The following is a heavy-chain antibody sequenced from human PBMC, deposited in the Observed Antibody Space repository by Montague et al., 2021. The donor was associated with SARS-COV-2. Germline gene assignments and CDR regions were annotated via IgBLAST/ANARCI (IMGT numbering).Heavy chain of an antibody. V-gene: IGHV4-39*07. CDR2: ISYTGST. Sequence: SETLSLTCTFSRGSISTIVNFWGWIRQPPGKGLEWIGSISYTGSTNHNPSLKSRVTMSVDTSKNQFSLKLNSVTAADTAVYYCARSGDPGTTVTYLYWGQGTLVTVSS. CDR1: RGSISTIVNF. J-gene: IGHJ4*02. D-gene: IGHD4-11*01. CDR3: ARSGDPGTTVTYLY.